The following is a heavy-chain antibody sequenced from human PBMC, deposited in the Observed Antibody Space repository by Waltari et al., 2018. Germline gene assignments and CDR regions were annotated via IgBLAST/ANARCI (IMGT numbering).Heavy chain of an antibody. D-gene: IGHD2-15*01. CDR3: AKDLDDYSDALDV. CDR2: ITSSSDVSS. CDR1: GFTFQNYG. Sequence: EVQLLESGGGLVQPGGSLTVSCAASGFTFQNYGMTWVRQAPGKGLEWVSSITSSSDVSSYYADSVNGRFTISRDNSKNTLHLQMNSLRAEDTAIYFCAKDLDDYSDALDVWGQGTMVTVSS. J-gene: IGHJ3*01. V-gene: IGHV3-23*01.